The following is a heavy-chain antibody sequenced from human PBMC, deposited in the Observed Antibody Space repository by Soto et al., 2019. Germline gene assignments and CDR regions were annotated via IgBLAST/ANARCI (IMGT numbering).Heavy chain of an antibody. CDR1: GFTFGRYW. CDR2: IKRDGSEK. V-gene: IGHV3-7*01. D-gene: IGHD3-3*01. J-gene: IGHJ4*02. CDR3: ARHDDRDANY. Sequence: GGSLRLSCAASGFTFGRYWMAWVRQAPGKGLEWLANIKRDGSEKYYVDSVKGRFTISRDNAKNSLYLQMSSLRVEDTAVYYCARHDDRDANYWGQGTLVTVSS.